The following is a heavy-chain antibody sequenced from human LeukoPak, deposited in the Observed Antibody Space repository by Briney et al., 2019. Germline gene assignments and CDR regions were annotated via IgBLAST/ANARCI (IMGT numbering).Heavy chain of an antibody. CDR1: GGSISRGVYY. CDR2: VYPSGTT. Sequence: SETLSLTCTVFGGSISRGVYYWSWIRQPAGKGLEWIGRVYPSGTTNYDPSLKSRVTISVDTSKNQFSLKLSSVTAADTAIYYCARLYSSASIGVHYFDYWGQGTLVTVSS. V-gene: IGHV4-61*02. J-gene: IGHJ4*02. D-gene: IGHD6-6*01. CDR3: ARLYSSASIGVHYFDY.